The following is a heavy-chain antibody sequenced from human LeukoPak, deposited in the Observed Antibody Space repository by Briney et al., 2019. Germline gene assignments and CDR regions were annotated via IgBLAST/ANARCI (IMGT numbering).Heavy chain of an antibody. CDR2: INHSGST. CDR1: GGSFSGYY. CDR3: ARDLGYYYGSGSYTYYYYYGMEV. V-gene: IGHV4-34*01. Sequence: PSETLSLTCAVYGGSFSGYYWSWIRQPPGKGLEWIGEINHSGSTNYKPSLKRRVTISVDTSKNQFSLKLSSVTAAETAVYYCARDLGYYYGSGSYTYYYYYGMEVWGQGTTVTVSS. D-gene: IGHD3-10*01. J-gene: IGHJ6*02.